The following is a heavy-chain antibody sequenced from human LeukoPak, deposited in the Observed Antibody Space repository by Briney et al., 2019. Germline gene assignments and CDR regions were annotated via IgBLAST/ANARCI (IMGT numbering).Heavy chain of an antibody. J-gene: IGHJ6*02. Sequence: SETLSLTCAVSGCPISGGGYAWSWSRQPPGKGLGWIGYIYHSGSTYYNPSLKSRVTISVDRSKNQFSLKLSSVTAADTAVYYCARVSYYGSGSWDVWGQGTTVTVSS. CDR2: IYHSGST. CDR1: GCPISGGGYA. V-gene: IGHV4-30-2*01. D-gene: IGHD3-10*01. CDR3: ARVSYYGSGSWDV.